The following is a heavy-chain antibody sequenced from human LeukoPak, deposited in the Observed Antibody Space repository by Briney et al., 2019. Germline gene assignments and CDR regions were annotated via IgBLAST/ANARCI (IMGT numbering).Heavy chain of an antibody. CDR1: GGSISSGGYS. V-gene: IGHV4-30-2*02. D-gene: IGHD3-22*01. CDR3: ARMRELTYYYDSSGYYPSYYFDY. Sequence: SETLSLTCAVSGGSISSGGYSWSWIRQPPGTGLEWIGYIYHSGSTYYNPSLKSRVTISVDRSKNQFSLKLSSVTAADTAVYYCARMRELTYYYDSSGYYPSYYFDYWGQGTLVTVSS. CDR2: IYHSGST. J-gene: IGHJ4*02.